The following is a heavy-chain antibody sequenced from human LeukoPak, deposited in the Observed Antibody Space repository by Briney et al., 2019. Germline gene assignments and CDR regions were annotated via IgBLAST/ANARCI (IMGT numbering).Heavy chain of an antibody. Sequence: GGSLRLSCAASGFTFSSYSMNWVRQAPGKGLEWVSYISSSSSTIYYADSAKGRFTISRDNAKNSLYLQMNSLRAEDTAVYYCAREGVVARFDPWGQGTLVTVSS. CDR1: GFTFSSYS. J-gene: IGHJ5*02. D-gene: IGHD2-15*01. CDR2: ISSSSSTI. V-gene: IGHV3-48*01. CDR3: AREGVVARFDP.